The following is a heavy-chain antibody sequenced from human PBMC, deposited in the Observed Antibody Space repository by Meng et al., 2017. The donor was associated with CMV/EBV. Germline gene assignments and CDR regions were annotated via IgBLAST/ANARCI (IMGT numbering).Heavy chain of an antibody. V-gene: IGHV3-74*01. J-gene: IGHJ6*02. CDR2: INSDGSST. Sequence: GGSLRLSCAASGFTFSSYWMHWVRQAPGKGLVWVSRINSDGSSTSYADSVKGRFNISRDNAKNTLYLQMNSLRAEDTAVYYCARDLYSSSSGYYYYGMDVWGQGTTVTVSS. CDR3: ARDLYSSSSGYYYYGMDV. D-gene: IGHD6-6*01. CDR1: GFTFSSYW.